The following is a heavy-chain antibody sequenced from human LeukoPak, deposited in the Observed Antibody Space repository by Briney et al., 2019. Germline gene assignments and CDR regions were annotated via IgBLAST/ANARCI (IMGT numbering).Heavy chain of an antibody. CDR2: IYLGDSDT. V-gene: IGHV5-51*01. D-gene: IGHD1-26*01. CDR1: GYSFTNYW. J-gene: IGHJ4*02. CDR3: GRRVESDGFFAC. Sequence: GASLQTSCKGSGYSFTNYWIGWGRQMPGHGLEWMGIIYLGDSDTRYTPSFQGQFTISADNSINTAYLQWSSLKASATAMNYVGRRVESDGFFACGGQGSLVTVHS.